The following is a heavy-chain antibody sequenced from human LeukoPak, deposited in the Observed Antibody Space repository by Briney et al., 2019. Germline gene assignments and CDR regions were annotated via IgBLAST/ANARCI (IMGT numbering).Heavy chain of an antibody. V-gene: IGHV4-39*07. Sequence: SETLSLTCTVSGGSISGSNYYWGWIRQPPGKGLEWIGTIYYSGSTYYNPSLKSRVTISVDKSRNQFSLKLSSVTAADTAVYYCASRTASALEGFDIWGQGTMVTVSS. J-gene: IGHJ3*02. CDR3: ASRTASALEGFDI. CDR1: GGSISGSNYY. CDR2: IYYSGST. D-gene: IGHD6-19*01.